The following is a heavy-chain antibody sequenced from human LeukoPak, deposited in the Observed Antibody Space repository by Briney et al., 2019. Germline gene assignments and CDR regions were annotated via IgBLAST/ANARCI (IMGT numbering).Heavy chain of an antibody. J-gene: IGHJ6*03. CDR2: IYYSGST. Sequence: SETLSLTCTVSGGSISSYYWSWIRQPPGKGLEWIGYIYYSGSTNYNPSLKSRVTISVDTSKNQFSLKLSSVTAADTAVYYRAGTPGHDFWSGNYYYMDVWGKGTTVTVSS. CDR3: AGTPGHDFWSGNYYYMDV. D-gene: IGHD3-3*01. V-gene: IGHV4-59*01. CDR1: GGSISSYY.